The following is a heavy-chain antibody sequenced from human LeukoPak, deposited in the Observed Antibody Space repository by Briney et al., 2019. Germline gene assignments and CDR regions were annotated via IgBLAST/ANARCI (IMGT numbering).Heavy chain of an antibody. CDR1: GGSISSYY. D-gene: IGHD6-19*01. V-gene: IGHV4-59*01. CDR3: ARSSSGWYEGPAFDI. CDR2: IYYTGST. J-gene: IGHJ4*02. Sequence: SETLSLTCTVSGGSISSYYWSWIRQPPGKGLEWIGYIYYTGSTNYNPSLKSRVTISVDTSKNQFSLKLNSVTAADTAVYYCARSSSGWYEGPAFDIWGQGTLVTVSS.